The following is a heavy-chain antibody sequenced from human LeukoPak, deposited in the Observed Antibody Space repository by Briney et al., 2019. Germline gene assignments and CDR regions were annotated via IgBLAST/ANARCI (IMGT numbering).Heavy chain of an antibody. CDR3: ARGDNSYGYGGMDV. J-gene: IGHJ4*02. CDR2: ISYDGSSS. V-gene: IGHV3-30-3*01. D-gene: IGHD5-18*01. Sequence: PGGSLRLSCAASGFTFSNYAIHWVRQAPGKGLEWVAVISYDGSSSYYADSVKGRFTISRDNSKNTLYLQMNSLRADDTAVYYCARGDNSYGYGGMDVWGQGTLVTVSS. CDR1: GFTFSNYA.